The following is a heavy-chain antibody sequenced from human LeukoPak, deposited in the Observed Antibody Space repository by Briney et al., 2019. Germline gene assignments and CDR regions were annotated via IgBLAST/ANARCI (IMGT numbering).Heavy chain of an antibody. CDR1: GFTFSSYS. D-gene: IGHD5-12*01. V-gene: IGHV3-21*01. CDR3: ATGGDIVVDF. J-gene: IGHJ4*02. CDR2: ISSSSSYI. Sequence: GGSLRLSCAASGFTFSSYSMNWVRRAPGKGLEWVSSISSSSSYIYYADSVKGRFTISRDNAENSLYLQMNSLRAEDTAVYYCATGGDIVVDFWGQGTLVTVSS.